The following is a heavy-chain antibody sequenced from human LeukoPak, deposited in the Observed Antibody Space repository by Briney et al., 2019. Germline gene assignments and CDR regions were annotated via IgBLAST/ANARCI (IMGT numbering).Heavy chain of an antibody. Sequence: PGGSLRLSCAASGFTFDDYAMHWVRQAPGKGLERVSLISWDGGSTYYADSVKGRFTISRDNSKNSLYLQMNSLRAEDTALYYCAKDQSISGSYYFDYWGQGTLVTVSS. D-gene: IGHD1-26*01. CDR3: AKDQSISGSYYFDY. CDR2: ISWDGGST. CDR1: GFTFDDYA. J-gene: IGHJ4*02. V-gene: IGHV3-43D*03.